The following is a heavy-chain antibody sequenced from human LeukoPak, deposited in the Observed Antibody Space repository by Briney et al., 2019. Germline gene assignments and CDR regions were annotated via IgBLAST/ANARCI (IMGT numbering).Heavy chain of an antibody. CDR3: AKLFRGGDCYSF. Sequence: GGSLRLSCAASGFTFSSYAMSRARQAPGKGLEWVSAISGSGGSTYYADSVKGRFTISRDNSKNPLYLQMNSLRAEDTAVYYCAKLFRGGDCYSFWGQGTLVTVSS. CDR2: ISGSGGST. J-gene: IGHJ4*02. CDR1: GFTFSSYA. V-gene: IGHV3-23*01. D-gene: IGHD2-21*01.